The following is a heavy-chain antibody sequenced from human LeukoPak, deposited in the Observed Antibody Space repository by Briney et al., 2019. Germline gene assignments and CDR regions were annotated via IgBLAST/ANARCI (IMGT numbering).Heavy chain of an antibody. CDR2: INHSGST. V-gene: IGHV4-34*01. Sequence: SKTLSLTCAVYGGSFSGYYWSWIRQPPGKGLEWIGEINHSGSTNYNPSLKSRVTISVDTSKNQFSLKLSSVTAADTAVYYCARKSYGMDVWGKGTTVTVSS. CDR3: ARKSYGMDV. CDR1: GGSFSGYY. J-gene: IGHJ6*04.